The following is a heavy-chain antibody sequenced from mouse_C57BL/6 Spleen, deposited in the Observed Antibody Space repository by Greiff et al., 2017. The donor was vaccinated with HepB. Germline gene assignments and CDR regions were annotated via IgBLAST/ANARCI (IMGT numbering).Heavy chain of an antibody. CDR3: AREVYYYGRSYPYYAMDY. Sequence: QVQLQQSGPELVKPGASVKISCKASGYAFSSSWMNWVQQRPGKGLEWIGRLYPGDGDTNYKGKFKGKATLTADKSSSTAYMQLSSLTSEDSAVYFCAREVYYYGRSYPYYAMDYWGQGTSVTVSS. CDR1: GYAFSSSW. CDR2: LYPGDGDT. J-gene: IGHJ4*01. D-gene: IGHD1-1*01. V-gene: IGHV1-82*01.